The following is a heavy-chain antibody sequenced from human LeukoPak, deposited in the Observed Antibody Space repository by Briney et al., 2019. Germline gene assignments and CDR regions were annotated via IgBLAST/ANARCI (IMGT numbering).Heavy chain of an antibody. D-gene: IGHD6-19*01. J-gene: IGHJ4*02. CDR3: AKGRIAVAVMNPVDY. V-gene: IGHV3-30*02. CDR2: IRYDGSNK. Sequence: PGGSLRLSCAASGFTFSSYGMHWVRQAPGKGLEWVAFIRYDGSNKYYADSVKGRFTISRDNSKNTLYLQMNSLRAEDTAVYYCAKGRIAVAVMNPVDYWGQGTLVTVSS. CDR1: GFTFSSYG.